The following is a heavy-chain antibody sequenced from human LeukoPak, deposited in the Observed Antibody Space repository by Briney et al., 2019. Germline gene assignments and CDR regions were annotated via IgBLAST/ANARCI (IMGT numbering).Heavy chain of an antibody. CDR1: GGTFSSYA. D-gene: IGHD3-22*01. V-gene: IGHV1-69*13. CDR3: ARLLGTDYYDSSGYPVDY. CDR2: IIPIFGTA. J-gene: IGHJ4*02. Sequence: SVKVSCKASGGTFSSYAISWVRQAPGQGLEWMGGIIPIFGTANCAQKFQGRVTFTADESTSTAYMELSSLRSEDTAVYYCARLLGTDYYDSSGYPVDYWGQGTLVTVSS.